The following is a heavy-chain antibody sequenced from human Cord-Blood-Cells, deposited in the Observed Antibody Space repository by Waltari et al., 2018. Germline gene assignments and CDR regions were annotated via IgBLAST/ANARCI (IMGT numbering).Heavy chain of an antibody. V-gene: IGHV4-61*09. J-gene: IGHJ3*02. CDR1: GGSISSGSYY. D-gene: IGHD3-16*01. Sequence: QVQLQESGPGLVKPSQTLSLTCTVSGGSISSGSYYWSWIRQPAGKGLEWIGYIYTSGGTNYNPSPKSGATVSLEPSKNRFSLKLSSVTAADTAVYYCARGGRDANDAFDIWGQGTMVTVSS. CDR3: ARGGRDANDAFDI. CDR2: IYTSGGT.